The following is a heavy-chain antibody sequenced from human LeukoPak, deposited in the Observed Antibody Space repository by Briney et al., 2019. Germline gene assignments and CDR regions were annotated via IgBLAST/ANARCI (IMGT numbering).Heavy chain of an antibody. CDR2: IKRDGSDT. J-gene: IGHJ4*02. Sequence: GRSLRLSCAASGFALSSYWMSWVSQAPGKGLEWVANIKRDGSDTSYVDSVRGRFTISRDNAKNSLYLQLNSLRAEDTAVYYCARDANYYDSRGENYFNYWGQGTLVTVSS. D-gene: IGHD3-22*01. CDR3: ARDANYYDSRGENYFNY. V-gene: IGHV3-7*01. CDR1: GFALSSYW.